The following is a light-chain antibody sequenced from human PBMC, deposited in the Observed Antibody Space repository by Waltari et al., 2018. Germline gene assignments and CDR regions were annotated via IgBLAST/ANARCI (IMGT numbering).Light chain of an antibody. CDR2: DVS. V-gene: IGLV2-11*01. Sequence: QSALTQPRSVSGSPGQSVTISCTGTSSDVGGYNYVSWYQQHPGKAPKLMIYDVSKRPSWVPDRFSGSKSGNTASLTISGLQAEDEADYYCCSYAGSYVWVFGGGTKLTVL. J-gene: IGLJ3*02. CDR3: CSYAGSYVWV. CDR1: SSDVGGYNY.